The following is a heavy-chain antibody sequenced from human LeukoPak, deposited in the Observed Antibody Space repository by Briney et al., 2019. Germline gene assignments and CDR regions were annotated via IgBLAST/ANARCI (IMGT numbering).Heavy chain of an antibody. D-gene: IGHD1-26*01. J-gene: IGHJ6*02. V-gene: IGHV3-74*01. CDR1: GFTFSSYW. CDR2: INSDGSST. CDR3: AKGRLLGAPWGMDV. Sequence: GGSLRLSCAASGFTFSSYWMHWVRQAPGKGLVWVSRINSDGSSTSYADSVKGRFTISRDNSKNTLYLQMNTLRVEDTAVYYCAKGRLLGAPWGMDVWGQGTTVTVSS.